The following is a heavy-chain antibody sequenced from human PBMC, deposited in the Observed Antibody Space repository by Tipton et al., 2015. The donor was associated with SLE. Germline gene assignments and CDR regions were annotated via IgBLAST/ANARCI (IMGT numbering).Heavy chain of an antibody. J-gene: IGHJ4*02. D-gene: IGHD6-13*01. Sequence: LRLSCAVSGGSISSGGYSWSWIRQPPGKGLEWIGSIYHSGSTYYNPSLKSRVTISVDTSKNQFSLKLSSVTAADTAVYYCASGVAARMGYWGQGTLVTVSS. CDR1: GGSISSGGYS. CDR2: IYHSGST. CDR3: ASGVAARMGY. V-gene: IGHV4-30-2*03.